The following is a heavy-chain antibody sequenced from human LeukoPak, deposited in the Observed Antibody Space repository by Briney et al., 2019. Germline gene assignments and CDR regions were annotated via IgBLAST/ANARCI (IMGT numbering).Heavy chain of an antibody. D-gene: IGHD1-26*01. V-gene: IGHV3-21*01. Sequence: GGSLRLSCAASGFIFSSYTMNWVRQAPGKGLEWVSSISSSSSYIYYADSVKGRFTISRDNAKNSLYLQMNSLRAEDTAVYYCARVAARGVVGVKPDYWGQGTLVTVSS. CDR1: GFIFSSYT. CDR3: ARVAARGVVGVKPDY. CDR2: ISSSSSYI. J-gene: IGHJ4*02.